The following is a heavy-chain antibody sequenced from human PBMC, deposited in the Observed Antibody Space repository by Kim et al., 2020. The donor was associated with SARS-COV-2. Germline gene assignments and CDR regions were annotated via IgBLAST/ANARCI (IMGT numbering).Heavy chain of an antibody. CDR2: T. CDR3: TTDTVVTPFHY. Sequence: TDYAAPVKGRFTISRDDSKNTLYLQMNSLKTEDTAVYYCTTDTVVTPFHYWGQGTLVTVSS. J-gene: IGHJ4*02. D-gene: IGHD2-21*02. V-gene: IGHV3-15*01.